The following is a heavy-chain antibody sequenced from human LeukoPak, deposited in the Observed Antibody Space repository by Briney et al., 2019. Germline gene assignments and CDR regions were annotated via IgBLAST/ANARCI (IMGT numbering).Heavy chain of an antibody. V-gene: IGHV3-64D*06. CDR3: VRGTDY. CDR1: GFTFSTYV. CDR2: ISSNGDNT. J-gene: IGHJ4*02. Sequence: PGGSLRLSCSVSGFTFSTYVMHWVRQAPGKGLEYVSAISSNGDNTYYADSVKGRFTISRDNSKNTLHLQMSSLRADDTAVYYCVRGTDYWGQGTLVTVSS.